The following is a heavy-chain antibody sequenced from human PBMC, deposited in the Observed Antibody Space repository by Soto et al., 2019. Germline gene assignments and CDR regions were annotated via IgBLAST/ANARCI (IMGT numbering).Heavy chain of an antibody. CDR1: GGSITSGGYY. D-gene: IGHD2-15*01. J-gene: IGHJ4*02. CDR3: VRKREGYLYGIDY. CDR2: IYDSGST. Sequence: SETLSLTCTVSGGSITSGGYYWSWIRQHPGKGLEWLGYIYDSGSTFYNPSLKSRITLSVDTSKNQFSLKLSSVTVADTAVYFCVRKREGYLYGIDYWGQGILVTVSS. V-gene: IGHV4-31*03.